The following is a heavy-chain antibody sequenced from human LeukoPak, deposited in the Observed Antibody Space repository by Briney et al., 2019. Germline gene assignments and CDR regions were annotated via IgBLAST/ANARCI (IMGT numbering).Heavy chain of an antibody. CDR3: AKTLFYDRGHETFQR. D-gene: IGHD2/OR15-2a*01. Sequence: PGGSLRLSCAASGFTFSSYSMSWVRQAPGKGLEWVSAITGSGGSTNYAHSLKGRFTISRDNSKHTPYLQMNSLRAEDTAVYYCAKTLFYDRGHETFQRWGQGTLVTVSS. V-gene: IGHV3-23*01. CDR1: GFTFSSYS. CDR2: ITGSGGST. J-gene: IGHJ1*01.